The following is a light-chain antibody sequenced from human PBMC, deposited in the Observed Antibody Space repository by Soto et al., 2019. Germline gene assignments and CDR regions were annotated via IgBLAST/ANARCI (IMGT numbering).Light chain of an antibody. CDR3: SSYAGSNNFVV. J-gene: IGLJ2*01. Sequence: QSVLTQPPSASGSPGQSVTLSCTGTSSDVGGSNYVSWYQQHPGKAPKLMIYDVSKRPSGVPDRFAGSKSGNTASLTVSGLQAEDEAEDYCSSYAGSNNFVVFGGGTKLTGL. CDR2: DVS. V-gene: IGLV2-8*01. CDR1: SSDVGGSNY.